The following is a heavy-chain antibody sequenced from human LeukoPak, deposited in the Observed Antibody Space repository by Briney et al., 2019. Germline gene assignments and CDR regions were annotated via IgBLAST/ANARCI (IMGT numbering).Heavy chain of an antibody. CDR3: AKDFNVLLWFREPLDAFDI. D-gene: IGHD3-10*01. Sequence: PGGSLRLSCAASGFTVSSNYMSWVRQAPGKGLEWVAVISYDGSNKYYADSVKGRFTISRDNSKNTLYLQMNSLRAEDTAVYYCAKDFNVLLWFREPLDAFDIWGQGTMVTVSS. CDR1: GFTVSSNY. V-gene: IGHV3-30*18. CDR2: ISYDGSNK. J-gene: IGHJ3*02.